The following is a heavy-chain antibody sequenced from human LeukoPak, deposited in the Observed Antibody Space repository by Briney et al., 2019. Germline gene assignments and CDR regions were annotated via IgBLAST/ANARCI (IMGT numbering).Heavy chain of an antibody. D-gene: IGHD4-17*01. J-gene: IGHJ4*02. Sequence: GESLKISCKGSGYSFTTYWIGWVRQMPGKGLEWMGIIYPGDSDTRYSPSFQGQVTISADKSISTAYLQWSSLKASDTAMYCCGSGDYLYYFDYWGQGTLVTVSS. CDR1: GYSFTTYW. CDR3: GSGDYLYYFDY. CDR2: IYPGDSDT. V-gene: IGHV5-51*01.